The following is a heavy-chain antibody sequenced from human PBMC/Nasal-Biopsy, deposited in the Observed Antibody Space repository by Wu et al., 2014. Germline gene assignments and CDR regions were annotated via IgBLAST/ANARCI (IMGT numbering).Heavy chain of an antibody. CDR3: VRAYSTGWSTSFFDY. CDR2: ILFDGSNT. D-gene: IGHD2-2*01. Sequence: LRLSCAASGFMFSTYNMHWVRQTPGKGLEWVGVILFDGSNTYFGDSVKGPITISRDNSKNTLYLQMNSLKIEDMAVYYCVRAYSTGWSTSFFDYSGQGTLVTISS. J-gene: IGHJ4*02. V-gene: IGHV3-30*03. CDR1: GFMFSTYN.